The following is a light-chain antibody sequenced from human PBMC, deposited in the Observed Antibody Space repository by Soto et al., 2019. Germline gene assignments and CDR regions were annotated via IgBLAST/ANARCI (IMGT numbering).Light chain of an antibody. Sequence: EIVLTQSPGTLSLSPGERATLSCRASQSVSSSYLAWYQQRPGQAPRHLIYVASNRDTGTPDGFSGSGSGTDFTLTISRLEPEDFAVYYCQQYGSSPITFGQGTRL. CDR3: QQYGSSPIT. CDR2: VAS. V-gene: IGKV3-20*01. J-gene: IGKJ5*01. CDR1: QSVSSSY.